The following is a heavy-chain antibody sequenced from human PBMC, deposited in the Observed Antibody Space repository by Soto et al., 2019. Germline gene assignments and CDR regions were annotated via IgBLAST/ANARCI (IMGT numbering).Heavy chain of an antibody. J-gene: IGHJ6*02. CDR3: ARGTLTIFGVVPYYYYGMDV. D-gene: IGHD3-3*01. Sequence: ASVKVSCEASGYTFTSYDINWVRQATGQGLEWMGWMNPNSGNTGYAQKFQGRVTMTRNTSISTAYMELSSLRSEDTAVYYCARGTLTIFGVVPYYYYGMDVWGQGTTVTVSS. V-gene: IGHV1-8*01. CDR2: MNPNSGNT. CDR1: GYTFTSYD.